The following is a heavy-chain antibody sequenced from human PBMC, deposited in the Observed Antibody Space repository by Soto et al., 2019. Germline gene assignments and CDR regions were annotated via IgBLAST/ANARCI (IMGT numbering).Heavy chain of an antibody. V-gene: IGHV4-38-2*01. D-gene: IGHD3-3*01. CDR3: ARPESVGYYTY. CDR1: GDSISSGYY. J-gene: IGHJ4*02. Sequence: PSETLSLTCAFSGDSISSGYYWAWIRQPPGKGLEWIGSIYHSGTTYYKSSLKSRVTISVDTSKNQLSLKLTSVTAADSAVYYCARPESVGYYTYCGQGALVPVSS. CDR2: IYHSGTT.